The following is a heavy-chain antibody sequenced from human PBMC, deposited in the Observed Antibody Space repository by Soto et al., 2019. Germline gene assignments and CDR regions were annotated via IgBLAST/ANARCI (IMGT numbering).Heavy chain of an antibody. D-gene: IGHD3-10*01. CDR2: INTHNGNA. J-gene: IGHJ6*02. CDR1: GYTFTTYG. CDR3: TREGSAPYYYYGMDA. Sequence: ASVKVSCKASGYTFTTYGISWVRQAPGQGLEWLGWINTHNGNANYAQNPQGRVIMTADTSTSTAYMELRSLRSDDTAIYYCTREGSAPYYYYGMDARGQGTTVTVSS. V-gene: IGHV1-18*04.